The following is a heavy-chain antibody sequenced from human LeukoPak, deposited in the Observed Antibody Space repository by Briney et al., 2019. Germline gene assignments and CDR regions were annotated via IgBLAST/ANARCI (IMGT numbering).Heavy chain of an antibody. D-gene: IGHD1-26*01. V-gene: IGHV4-59*01. CDR3: ARTFSESYYYYGMDV. CDR1: GGSISSLY. CDR2: IYYTGST. J-gene: IGHJ6*02. Sequence: KPSETLSLTCSVSGGSISSLYWSWIRQPPGKGLEWIGYIYYTGSTNYNPSLKSRVTMFVDMSKNQFSLKLSSVTAADTAVYYCARTFSESYYYYGMDVWGQGTTVTVSS.